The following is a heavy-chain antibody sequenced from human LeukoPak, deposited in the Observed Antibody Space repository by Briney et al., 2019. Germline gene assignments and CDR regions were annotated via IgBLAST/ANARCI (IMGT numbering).Heavy chain of an antibody. CDR3: ARDLRSLRGHNWDNWFDP. Sequence: SETLSLTCTVSGGSISSYYWSWIRQPPGKGLEWIGYIYYSGSTHYNPSLKSRVTISVDTSKNQFSLKLSSVTAADTAVYYCARDLRSLRGHNWDNWFDPWGQGTLVTVSS. V-gene: IGHV4-59*01. CDR1: GGSISSYY. D-gene: IGHD1-20*01. J-gene: IGHJ5*02. CDR2: IYYSGST.